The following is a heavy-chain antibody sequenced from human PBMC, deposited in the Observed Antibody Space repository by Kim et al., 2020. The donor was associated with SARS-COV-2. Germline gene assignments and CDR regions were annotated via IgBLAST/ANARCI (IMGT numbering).Heavy chain of an antibody. V-gene: IGHV3-9*01. J-gene: IGHJ5*02. CDR3: AKDIFRMVYARWFDP. D-gene: IGHD2-8*01. Sequence: SVKGGFTISRDNAKNSLYLQMNSLRAEDTALYYCAKDIFRMVYARWFDPWGQGTLVTVSS.